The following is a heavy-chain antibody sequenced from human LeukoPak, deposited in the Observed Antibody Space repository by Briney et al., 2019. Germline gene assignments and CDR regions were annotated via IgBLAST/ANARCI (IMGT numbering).Heavy chain of an antibody. V-gene: IGHV3-11*01. J-gene: IGHJ4*02. Sequence: GGSLRLSCAASGFTFSDYYMSWIRQAPGKGLEWVSYISSSGSTIYYADSVKGRFTISRDNAKNSLYLQMNSLRAEDTAVYYCARDYYDILTGYDLYFDYWAREPWSPSPQ. CDR3: ARDYYDILTGYDLYFDY. CDR1: GFTFSDYY. D-gene: IGHD3-9*01. CDR2: ISSSGSTI.